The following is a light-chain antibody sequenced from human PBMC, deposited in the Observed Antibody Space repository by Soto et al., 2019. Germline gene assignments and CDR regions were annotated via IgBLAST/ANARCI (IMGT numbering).Light chain of an antibody. CDR1: SSNIGAGYD. CDR3: QSYDSSLSGHVV. Sequence: QSVLTQPPSVSGAPGQRVTISCTGSSSNIGAGYDVNWYQQLPGTAPKLLIYGNSNRPSGVPDRFSGSKSGTSASLAITGLQAEDEADYYCQSYDSSLSGHVVFGGGTKLTV. J-gene: IGLJ2*01. V-gene: IGLV1-40*01. CDR2: GNS.